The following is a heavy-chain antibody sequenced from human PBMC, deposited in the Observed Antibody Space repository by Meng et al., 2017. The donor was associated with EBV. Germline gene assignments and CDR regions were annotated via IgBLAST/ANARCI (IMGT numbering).Heavy chain of an antibody. V-gene: IGHV1-3*01. D-gene: IGHD2-21*01. CDR1: GYAFTSYI. CDR3: VRGPPVGVPGPGDY. Sequence: QVQLVQSRAEGKTPGASVKVSCKASGYAFTSYILHWVRQAPGQRLEWMGWINVGVGYTKYSQKFQGRVTISSDTSATTGYMELSSLRSEDTAVYYCVRGPPVGVPGPGDYWGQGTLVTVSS. CDR2: INVGVGYT. J-gene: IGHJ4*02.